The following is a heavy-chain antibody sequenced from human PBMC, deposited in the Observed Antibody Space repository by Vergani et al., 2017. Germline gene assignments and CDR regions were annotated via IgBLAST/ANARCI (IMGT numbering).Heavy chain of an antibody. CDR3: ARGNYGGNRHYYFDY. J-gene: IGHJ4*02. Sequence: QVQLVQSGAEVKKPGASVKVSCKASGYTFTSYYMHWVRQAPGQGLEWMGIINPSGGSTSYAQKFQGRVTMTRDTSTSTVYMELSSLRSEDTAVYYCARGNYGGNRHYYFDYWGQGTLVTVSS. CDR1: GYTFTSYY. V-gene: IGHV1-46*01. D-gene: IGHD4-23*01. CDR2: INPSGGST.